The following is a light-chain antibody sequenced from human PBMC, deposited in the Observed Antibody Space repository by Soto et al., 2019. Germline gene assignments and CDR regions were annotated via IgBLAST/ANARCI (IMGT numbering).Light chain of an antibody. J-gene: IGLJ1*01. CDR2: EVR. CDR1: SSDVGSYNL. V-gene: IGLV2-23*01. CDR3: CSYAGISTLH. Sequence: QSVLTQPASVSGSPGQSITISCTGTSSDVGSYNLVSWYQQPPGKAPKLMIYEVRKRPSGVSNRFSGSKSGNTASLTISGLQAEDEADYYCCSYAGISTLHFGTGTKVTVL.